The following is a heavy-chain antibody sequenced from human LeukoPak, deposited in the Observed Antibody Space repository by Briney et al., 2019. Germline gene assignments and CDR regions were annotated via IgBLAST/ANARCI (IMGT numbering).Heavy chain of an antibody. V-gene: IGHV1-46*01. CDR1: GYTFTSYY. CDR2: INPSGGST. J-gene: IGHJ4*02. CDR3: ARGYYYDSSGPSFDC. D-gene: IGHD3-22*01. Sequence: ASVKVSCKASGYTFTSYYLLWVRQAPGQGLEWIGIINPSGGSTSYAQKFQGRVTMTRDTSTSTVYMELSSLRSEDTAVYYCARGYYYDSSGPSFDCWGQGTLVTVSS.